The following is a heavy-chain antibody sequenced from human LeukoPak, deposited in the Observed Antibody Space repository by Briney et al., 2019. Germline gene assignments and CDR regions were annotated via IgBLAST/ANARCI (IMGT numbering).Heavy chain of an antibody. V-gene: IGHV3-33*01. CDR3: ARDYLDWYFDL. J-gene: IGHJ2*01. CDR1: GFTFSSYS. CDR2: IWYDGSNK. Sequence: PGRSLRLSCAASGFTFSSYSMHWVRQAPGKGLEWVAVIWYDGSNKYYADSVKGRFTISRDNSKNTLYLQMNSLRAEDTAVYYCARDYLDWYFDLWGRGTLVTVSS.